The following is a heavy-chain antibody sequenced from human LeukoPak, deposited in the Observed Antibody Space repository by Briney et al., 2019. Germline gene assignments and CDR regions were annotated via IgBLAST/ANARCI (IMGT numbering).Heavy chain of an antibody. D-gene: IGHD4-23*01. V-gene: IGHV1-8*01. CDR3: ARGPHDYGGNSYAFDI. J-gene: IGHJ3*02. CDR2: MNPNGGNT. Sequence: ASVKVSCKASGYTFTSYDINWVRQATGQWLEWMSRMNPNGGNTGYAQKFQGRVTMTRNTSISTAYMELSSLRSEDTAVYYCARGPHDYGGNSYAFDIWGQGTMVTVSS. CDR1: GYTFTSYD.